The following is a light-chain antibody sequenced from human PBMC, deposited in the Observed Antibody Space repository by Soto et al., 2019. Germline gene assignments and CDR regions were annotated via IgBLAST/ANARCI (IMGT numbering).Light chain of an antibody. V-gene: IGKV3-15*01. CDR2: RAS. CDR1: QTISSL. Sequence: DIVMTQSPSTLSVSPGESATLSCRASQTISSLLAWYQQKPGQAPRLIIYRASTRAAGPPDRFSGSGSGTEFTLTISSLQSEDFAVYYCQQYWKWPITFGQGTRLEIK. J-gene: IGKJ5*01. CDR3: QQYWKWPIT.